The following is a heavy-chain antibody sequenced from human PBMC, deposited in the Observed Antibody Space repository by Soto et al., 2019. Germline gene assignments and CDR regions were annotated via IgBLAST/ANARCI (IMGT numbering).Heavy chain of an antibody. CDR1: GFTFSSYA. Sequence: EVQLLESGGGLVQPGGSLRLSCAASGFTFSSYAMSWVRQAPGKGLEWVSAISGSGGSTYYADSVKGRFTISRDNSKNTLYLPMNSLSAEDTAVYYCAHDLGLLWFGELWHYWGQGTLVTVSS. D-gene: IGHD3-10*01. J-gene: IGHJ4*02. CDR2: ISGSGGST. CDR3: AHDLGLLWFGELWHY. V-gene: IGHV3-23*01.